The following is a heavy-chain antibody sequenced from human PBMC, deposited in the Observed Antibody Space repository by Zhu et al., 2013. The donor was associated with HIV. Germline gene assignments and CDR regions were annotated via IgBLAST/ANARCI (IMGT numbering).Heavy chain of an antibody. V-gene: IGHV1-69*06. CDR1: GYTFTSYG. D-gene: IGHD6-13*01. CDR2: IIPVFDTA. CDR3: ARDGRGVFSRSRIAAPGNFDF. J-gene: IGHJ4*02. Sequence: QVQLVQSGAEVKKPGASVKVSCKASGYTFTSYGISWVRQAPGQGLEWMGGIIPVFDTADYAQRFQGRITITADKSTNTVYMELRGLRSEDTAVYYCARDGRGVFSRSRIAAPGNFDFWGQGTLVTVSS.